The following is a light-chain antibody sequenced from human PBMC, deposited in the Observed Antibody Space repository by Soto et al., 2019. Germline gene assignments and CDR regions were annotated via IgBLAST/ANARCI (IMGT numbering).Light chain of an antibody. Sequence: QSVLTQPASVSGSPGQSITISCTGTSSDVGGYNYVSWYQQHPDKAPKLIIYEVTNRPSGVSTRFSASKSGNTASLTISGLRAEDQAYYYCSSYTEINIVLFGVATKLTV. CDR2: EVT. CDR1: SSDVGGYNY. CDR3: SSYTEINIVL. V-gene: IGLV2-14*01. J-gene: IGLJ2*01.